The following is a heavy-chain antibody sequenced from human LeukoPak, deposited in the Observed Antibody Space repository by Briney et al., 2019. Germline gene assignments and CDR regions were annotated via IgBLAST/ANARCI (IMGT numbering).Heavy chain of an antibody. J-gene: IGHJ6*02. V-gene: IGHV3-11*01. CDR2: ISSSGSTI. CDR1: GFTFSDYY. Sequence: GGSLGLSCAASGFTFSDYYMSWIRQAPGKGLEWVSYISSSGSTIYYADSVKGRFTISRDNAKNSLYLQMNSLRAEDTAVYYCARDGYSGYYYYGMDVWGQGTTVTVSS. D-gene: IGHD5-12*01. CDR3: ARDGYSGYYYYGMDV.